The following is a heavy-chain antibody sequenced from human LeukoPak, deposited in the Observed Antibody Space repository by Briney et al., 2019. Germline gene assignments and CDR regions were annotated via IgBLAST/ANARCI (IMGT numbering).Heavy chain of an antibody. V-gene: IGHV4-38-2*02. CDR2: IRHDGHT. J-gene: IGHJ3*01. CDR3: ARQMATKGEWAFDV. CDR1: GTVSSYFSSTYY. Sequence: SETLSLTCSVSGTVSSYFSSTYYWGWIRQPPGKGLEWIASIRHDGHTYYNASLKSQVTISIHLSRNQFSLRLNSLTAADTAVYYCARQMATKGEWAFDVWGQGTMVTVSS. D-gene: IGHD5-12*01.